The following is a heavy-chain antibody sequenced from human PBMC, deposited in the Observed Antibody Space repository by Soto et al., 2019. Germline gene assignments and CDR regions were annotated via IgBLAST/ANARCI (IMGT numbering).Heavy chain of an antibody. V-gene: IGHV4-34*01. J-gene: IGHJ6*04. Sequence: PSETLSLTCSVYGGSFSDYYWSWIRQPPGKGLEWIGEINHSGSTNYNPSLKSRVTISVHTSKNQFSLKLSSVTAADTAVYYCARAGKGSGSDYYYHYGMDVWGKGTTVTVSS. D-gene: IGHD3-3*01. CDR2: INHSGST. CDR3: ARAGKGSGSDYYYHYGMDV. CDR1: GGSFSDYY.